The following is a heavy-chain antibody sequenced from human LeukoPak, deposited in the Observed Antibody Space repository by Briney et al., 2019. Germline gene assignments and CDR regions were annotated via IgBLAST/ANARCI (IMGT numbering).Heavy chain of an antibody. CDR3: ARLSGEDLAHH. Sequence: PGGSLRLSCAASGFTFSSYWMSWVRQAPGKGLEWVSSIGGSAGDTYYADSVKGRFTISRDNSKNALFLQMNSLRADDTAIYYCARLSGEDLAHHWGQGTLVTVSS. V-gene: IGHV3-23*01. D-gene: IGHD3-10*01. CDR2: IGGSAGDT. J-gene: IGHJ5*02. CDR1: GFTFSSYW.